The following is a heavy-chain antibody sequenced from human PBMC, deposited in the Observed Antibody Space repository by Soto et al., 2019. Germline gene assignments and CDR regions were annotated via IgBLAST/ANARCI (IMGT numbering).Heavy chain of an antibody. CDR2: IYSGGST. J-gene: IGHJ4*02. Sequence: HPGGSLRLSCAASGFTVSSNYMSWVRQAPGKGLEWVSVIYSGGSTYYADSVKGRFTISRDNSKNTLYLQMGSLRAEDMALYYCAKDIRDGEGDYFDFWGPGTLVNVSS. V-gene: IGHV3-53*05. D-gene: IGHD3-10*01. CDR1: GFTVSSNY. CDR3: AKDIRDGEGDYFDF.